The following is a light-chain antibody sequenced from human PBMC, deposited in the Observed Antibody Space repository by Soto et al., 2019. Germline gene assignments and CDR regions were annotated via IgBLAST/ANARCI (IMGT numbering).Light chain of an antibody. CDR2: GAS. J-gene: IGKJ1*01. V-gene: IGKV3-20*01. Sequence: EIVLTQSPGTLSLSPGERATLSCRASQSVSSSYLAWYQQKPGQAPRLLIYGASSRATGIPDRFSGSGSGTDFTLTIIKLEPEDFAVYYCQQYGSSPRTFGHGTKMEIK. CDR3: QQYGSSPRT. CDR1: QSVSSSY.